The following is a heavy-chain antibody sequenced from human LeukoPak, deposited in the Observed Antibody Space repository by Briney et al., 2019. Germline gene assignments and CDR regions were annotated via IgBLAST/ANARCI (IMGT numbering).Heavy chain of an antibody. J-gene: IGHJ5*02. V-gene: IGHV4-59*01. D-gene: IGHD6-19*01. CDR1: GGSISSYY. Sequence: SETLSLTCSVSGGSISSYYWSWIRQPPGKGLEWIGYIYYSGSTNYNPSLKSRVTISVDTSKNQFSLKLSSVTAADTAVYYCARGAGSGWYWFDPWGQGTLVTVSS. CDR3: ARGAGSGWYWFDP. CDR2: IYYSGST.